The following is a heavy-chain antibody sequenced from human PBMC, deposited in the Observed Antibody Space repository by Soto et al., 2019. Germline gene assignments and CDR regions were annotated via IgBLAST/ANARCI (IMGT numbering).Heavy chain of an antibody. J-gene: IGHJ4*02. CDR3: AKDRDSGWSPMAFDY. V-gene: IGHV3-23*01. Sequence: PGGSLRLSCAASGFTFSSYAMSWVRQAPGKGLEWVSAISGSGGSTYYADSVKGRFTISRDNSKNTLYLQMNSLRAEDTAVYYCAKDRDSGWSPMAFDYWGQGTLVTVSS. D-gene: IGHD6-19*01. CDR1: GFTFSSYA. CDR2: ISGSGGST.